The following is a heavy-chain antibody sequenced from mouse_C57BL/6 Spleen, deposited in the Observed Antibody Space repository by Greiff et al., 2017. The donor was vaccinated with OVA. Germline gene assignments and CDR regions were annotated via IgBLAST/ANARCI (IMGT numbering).Heavy chain of an antibody. CDR2: ISSGGDYT. Sequence: EVMLVESGEGLVKPGGSLKLSCSASGFPFSSYAMSWVRQTPAKRLEWVAYISSGGDYTYYADTVKGRFPISRYNARNTLYLQMSSLKSEDTAMYYCTREPGYYGNFYAMDYWGQGTSVTVSS. J-gene: IGHJ4*01. D-gene: IGHD2-1*01. V-gene: IGHV5-9-1*02. CDR1: GFPFSSYA. CDR3: TREPGYYGNFYAMDY.